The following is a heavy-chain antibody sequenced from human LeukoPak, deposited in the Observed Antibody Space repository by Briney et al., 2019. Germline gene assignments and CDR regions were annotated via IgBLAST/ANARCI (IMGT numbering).Heavy chain of an antibody. CDR3: AISQSIGSSSFAY. V-gene: IGHV3-74*01. CDR2: INSDGSST. Sequence: GXLRLSCAASGFTFSSYWMNWVRQAPGKGLVWVSRINSDGSSTNYADSVKGRFTISRDNAKNTLYLQMNSLRAEDTAVYYCAISQSIGSSSFAYWGQGPLVTXPS. D-gene: IGHD6-6*01. J-gene: IGHJ4*02. CDR1: GFTFSSYW.